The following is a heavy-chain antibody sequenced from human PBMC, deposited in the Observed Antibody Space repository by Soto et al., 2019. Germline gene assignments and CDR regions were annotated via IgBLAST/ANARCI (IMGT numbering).Heavy chain of an antibody. CDR2: IIPMFETV. Sequence: SVKVSCKASGGTFDNYAVSWVRQAPGQGLEWMGGIIPMFETVNYAQRFQGRLTIAADESTSTAYMELTSLTSADTAIYFCARGLRTGNYGMDVWGQGTTVTVYS. V-gene: IGHV1-69*13. CDR3: ARGLRTGNYGMDV. CDR1: GGTFDNYA. D-gene: IGHD2-15*01. J-gene: IGHJ6*02.